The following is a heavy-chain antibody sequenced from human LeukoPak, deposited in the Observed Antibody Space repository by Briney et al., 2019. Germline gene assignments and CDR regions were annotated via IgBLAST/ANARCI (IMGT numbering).Heavy chain of an antibody. D-gene: IGHD5-12*01. V-gene: IGHV4-61*02. CDR2: IYTSGST. J-gene: IGHJ3*02. CDR1: GGSISSGSYY. CDR3: ARGPSGLRSPFNT. Sequence: PSQTLSLTCTVSGGSISSGSYYWSWIRQPAGKGLEWIGRIYTSGSTNYNPSLTSRATISVDTSRNQVSLKLTSVTAADTAVYYCARGPSGLRSPFNTWGQGTTVTVSS.